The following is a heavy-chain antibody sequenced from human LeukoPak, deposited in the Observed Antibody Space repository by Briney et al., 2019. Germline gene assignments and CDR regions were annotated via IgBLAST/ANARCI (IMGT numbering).Heavy chain of an antibody. Sequence: GESLKISCKGSVYIITSYWISWVRHMGGKGLEWIGSIDLSDSYTNYSPSFQGHVPISTAKSISTAYLQWGRLKASDTAIYYCARRRYRNTWFDYWGQGTLVTVSS. J-gene: IGHJ4*02. CDR3: ARRRYRNTWFDY. V-gene: IGHV5-10-1*01. D-gene: IGHD2-15*01. CDR1: VYIITSYW. CDR2: IDLSDSYT.